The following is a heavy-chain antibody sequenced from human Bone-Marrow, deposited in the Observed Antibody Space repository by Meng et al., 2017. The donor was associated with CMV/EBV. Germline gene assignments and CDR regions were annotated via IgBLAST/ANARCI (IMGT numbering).Heavy chain of an antibody. D-gene: IGHD2-21*01. CDR1: GFTFDDYA. CDR2: ITWNSGRT. J-gene: IGHJ4*02. Sequence: SLKISCVASGFTFDDYAMHWVRQAPGTGLEWVSGITWNSGRTGYADSVKGRFTISRDNAKNSLYLQMNSLRPEDTASYYCAKADCGGNCPFDYWGQGTLVTVSS. V-gene: IGHV3-9*01. CDR3: AKADCGGNCPFDY.